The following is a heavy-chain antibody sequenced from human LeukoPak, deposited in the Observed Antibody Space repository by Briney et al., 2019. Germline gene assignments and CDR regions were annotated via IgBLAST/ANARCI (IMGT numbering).Heavy chain of an antibody. CDR2: ISSGSRYT. V-gene: IGHV3-21*01. J-gene: IGHJ4*02. CDR1: GFTFSSFS. Sequence: PGGSLRLSCAASGFTFSSFSMNWVRQAPAKGLEWVSSISSGSRYTYYADSVKGRFTISRDNAKNSLYLQMNSLRAEDTAVYYCATDVRDEYSSGWYPIGYWGQGTLVTVSS. CDR3: ATDVRDEYSSGWYPIGY. D-gene: IGHD6-19*01.